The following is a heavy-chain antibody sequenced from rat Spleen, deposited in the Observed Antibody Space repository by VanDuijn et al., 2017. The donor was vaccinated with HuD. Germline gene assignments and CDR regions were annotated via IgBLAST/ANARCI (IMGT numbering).Heavy chain of an antibody. V-gene: IGHV2-30*01. J-gene: IGHJ4*01. Sequence: QVQLKESGPGLVQPSQTLSLTCTVSGFSLTSYNVHWVRQPTGKGLEWMGLIWTGGRTEYNSALKSRLSISRDTSKNHVFLKMNSLQSEDTATYHCARAPGNGYVMDAWGQGASVTVSS. CDR1: GFSLTSYN. CDR2: IWTGGRT. D-gene: IGHD5-1*01. CDR3: ARAPGNGYVMDA.